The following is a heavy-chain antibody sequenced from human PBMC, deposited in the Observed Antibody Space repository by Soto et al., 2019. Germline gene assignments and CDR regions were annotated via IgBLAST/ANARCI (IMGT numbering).Heavy chain of an antibody. CDR1: GFTFSSYA. CDR3: AKGLHLGELSLYPSDY. V-gene: IGHV3-23*01. J-gene: IGHJ4*02. Sequence: GGSLRLSCAASGFTFSSYAMSWVRQAPGKGLEWVSAISGSGGSTYYADSVKGRFTISRDNSKNTLYLQMNSLRAEDTAVYYCAKGLHLGELSLYPSDYWGQGTLVTVSS. CDR2: ISGSGGST. D-gene: IGHD3-16*02.